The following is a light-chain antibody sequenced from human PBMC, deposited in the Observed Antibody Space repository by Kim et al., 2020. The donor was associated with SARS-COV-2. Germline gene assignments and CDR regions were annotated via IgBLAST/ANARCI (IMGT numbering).Light chain of an antibody. CDR1: KLGEKY. Sequence: SYELTQPPSVSVSPGQTASIACSGDKLGEKYASWYQQKPGQSPILVIYQDATRPSGIPERFSGSNSGNTATLTITGTQAIDEGDYYCQAWVSTTVVFGGG. J-gene: IGLJ2*01. CDR3: QAWVSTTVV. CDR2: QDA. V-gene: IGLV3-1*01.